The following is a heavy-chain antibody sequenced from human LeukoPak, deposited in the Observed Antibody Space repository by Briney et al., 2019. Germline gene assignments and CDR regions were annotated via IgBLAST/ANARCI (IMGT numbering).Heavy chain of an antibody. V-gene: IGHV3-7*01. CDR2: IKKDGSEK. CDR1: GFTFSSYW. CDR3: ARHLSGVTGYTYGRGIDY. D-gene: IGHD5-18*01. J-gene: IGHJ4*02. Sequence: GGSLRLSCAASGFTFSSYWMSWVRQAPGKGLEWVANIKKDGSEKYYVDSVRGRFTISRDNAKTSLYLQMNSLRAEDTAIYYCARHLSGVTGYTYGRGIDYWGQGTLVTVSS.